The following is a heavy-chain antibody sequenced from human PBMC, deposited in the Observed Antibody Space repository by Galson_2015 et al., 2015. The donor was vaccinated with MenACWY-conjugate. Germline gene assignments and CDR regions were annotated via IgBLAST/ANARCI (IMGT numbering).Heavy chain of an antibody. CDR3: ARHYFDSTGWRIDI. D-gene: IGHD3-22*01. CDR2: IRNKGHGGTA. J-gene: IGHJ3*02. CDR1: GFTFGDYA. V-gene: IGHV3-49*03. Sequence: RLSCAASGFTFGDYAMSWFRQAPGKGLEWVGFIRNKGHGGTAEYAASLKGRFTISRDDSKSIAYLQMNSLKTEDLAMYYCARHYFDSTGWRIDIWGQGTMVTVSS.